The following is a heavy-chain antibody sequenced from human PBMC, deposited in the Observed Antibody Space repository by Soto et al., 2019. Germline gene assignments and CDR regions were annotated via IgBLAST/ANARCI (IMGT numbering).Heavy chain of an antibody. J-gene: IGHJ3*02. V-gene: IGHV4-59*01. CDR1: GGSISSYY. CDR2: IYYSGRT. Sequence: SETLSLTCTVSGGSISSYYWSWIRQPPGEGLEWIGYIYYSGRTNYNPSLKRRVTISVATSKNQFSLKLGSVAGADTAGYYFARASLWSGELLEFDIWGQGTMVTVSS. D-gene: IGHD3-10*01. CDR3: ARASLWSGELLEFDI.